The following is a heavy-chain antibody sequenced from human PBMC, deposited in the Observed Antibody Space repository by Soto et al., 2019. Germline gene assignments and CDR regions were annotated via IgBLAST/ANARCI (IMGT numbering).Heavy chain of an antibody. J-gene: IGHJ4*02. CDR2: INHSGST. V-gene: IGHV4-34*10. CDR3: AKANSGWADFDY. D-gene: IGHD6-19*01. CDR1: GGSFSGYY. Sequence: SETLSLTCAVYGGSFSGYYWSWIRQPPGKGLEWIGEINHSGSTYYADSVKGRFTISRDNSKNTPYLQMNSLRAEDTAVYYCAKANSGWADFDYWGQGTLVTVSS.